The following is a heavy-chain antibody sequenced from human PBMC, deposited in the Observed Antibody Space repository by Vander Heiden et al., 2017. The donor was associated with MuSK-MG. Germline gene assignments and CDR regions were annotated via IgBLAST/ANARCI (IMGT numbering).Heavy chain of an antibody. CDR1: GDSVPSNSAA. CDR2: TDYSSKWYN. CDR3: VRLSGWVFDY. Sequence: QVQLLQSGPGLVKPSQTLSLTCAISGDSVPSNSAAWHWIRQAPSRGLEWLGRTDYSSKWYNDYAVSVKSRITINPDTSKNQFSLQLNSVTPEDTAVYYCVRLSGWVFDYWGQGTLVTVSS. J-gene: IGHJ4*02. D-gene: IGHD3-9*01. V-gene: IGHV6-1*01.